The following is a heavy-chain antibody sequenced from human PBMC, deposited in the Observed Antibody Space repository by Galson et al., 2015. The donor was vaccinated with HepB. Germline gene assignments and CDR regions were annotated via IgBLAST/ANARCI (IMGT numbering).Heavy chain of an antibody. D-gene: IGHD1-7*01. J-gene: IGHJ5*02. Sequence: SLRLSCAASGFTFSNYPMHWVRQPPGKGLEYVSAILSNGIATFYADSVKGRFTISRDNSKNTLYLQMNSLRPEDTAIYYCLVTPRNWNYGYPWGPGTLVTASS. CDR2: ILSNGIAT. CDR3: LVTPRNWNYGYP. CDR1: GFTFSNYP. V-gene: IGHV3-64D*06.